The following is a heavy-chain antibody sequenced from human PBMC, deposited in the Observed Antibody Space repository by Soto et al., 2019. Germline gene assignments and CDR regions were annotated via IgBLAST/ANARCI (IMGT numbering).Heavy chain of an antibody. D-gene: IGHD1-26*01. Sequence: HPGGSLRLSCVISRLTFSNYALNWVRQAPGKGLEWVSSISGSGDTAYYADSVKGRFTISRDNSKNTLYLQMNSLRAEDTSVYYCAKEGGLSGSFYISSSYYFDYCGLGALVTVSS. CDR3: AKEGGLSGSFYISSSYYFDY. V-gene: IGHV3-23*01. CDR2: ISGSGDTA. CDR1: RLTFSNYA. J-gene: IGHJ4*02.